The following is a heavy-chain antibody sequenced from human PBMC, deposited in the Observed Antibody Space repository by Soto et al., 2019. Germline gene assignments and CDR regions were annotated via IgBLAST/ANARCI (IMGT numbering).Heavy chain of an antibody. CDR3: ARDYYGSGSNYYSYGLDV. Sequence: EQLQESGPGLVKPSETLSLTCTVSGGSITSGGYYWSWIRQHPGKGLEWIGYIYHSGSTNYNPSLKSRVTISIDTSKNQFSLKLSSVTAADTAVYYCARDYYGSGSNYYSYGLDVWGQGTTVTVSS. CDR1: GGSITSGGYY. V-gene: IGHV4-31*03. J-gene: IGHJ6*02. CDR2: IYHSGST. D-gene: IGHD3-10*01.